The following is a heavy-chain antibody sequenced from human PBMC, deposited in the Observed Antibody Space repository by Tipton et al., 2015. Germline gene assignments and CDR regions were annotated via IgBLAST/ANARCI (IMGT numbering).Heavy chain of an antibody. Sequence: TLSLTCTVSGASGISGGYYWSWIRPPPGKGLEYIGHIYYTGSPKYNPSLTRRVFISIDTSKNQFSLELSSVTAADTAVYYCARGRSTLYSDSAGADYWGPGTLVTVSS. J-gene: IGHJ4*02. V-gene: IGHV4-61*08. D-gene: IGHD4-11*01. CDR3: ARGRSTLYSDSAGADY. CDR2: IYYTGSP. CDR1: GASGISGGYY.